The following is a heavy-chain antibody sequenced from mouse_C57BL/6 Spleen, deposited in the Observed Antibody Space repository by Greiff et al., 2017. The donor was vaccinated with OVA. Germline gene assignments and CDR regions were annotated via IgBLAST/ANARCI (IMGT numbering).Heavy chain of an antibody. Sequence: VQLQQPGAELVMPGASVKLSCKASGYTFTSYWMHWVKQRPGQGLEWIGEIDPSDSYTNYNQKFKGKSTLTVDKSSSTAYMQLSNLTSEDSAVYYCARGEGLLDYWGQGTTLTVSS. CDR3: ARGEGLLDY. J-gene: IGHJ2*01. V-gene: IGHV1-69*01. CDR2: IDPSDSYT. D-gene: IGHD2-2*01. CDR1: GYTFTSYW.